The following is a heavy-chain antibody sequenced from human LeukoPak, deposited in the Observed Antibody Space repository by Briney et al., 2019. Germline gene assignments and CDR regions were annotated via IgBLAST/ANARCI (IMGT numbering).Heavy chain of an antibody. CDR3: AIFQGTYGDNDNDY. J-gene: IGHJ4*02. V-gene: IGHV1-69*13. Sequence: ASVKVSCKASGGTFRSNAINWVRQAPGKGLEWMGGIIPMIDTPKYAQRFQGRVTITADDSTSTSYMVVTSLRSEDTAVYYCAIFQGTYGDNDNDYWGQGTLVTVSS. D-gene: IGHD4-17*01. CDR1: GGTFRSNA. CDR2: IIPMIDTP.